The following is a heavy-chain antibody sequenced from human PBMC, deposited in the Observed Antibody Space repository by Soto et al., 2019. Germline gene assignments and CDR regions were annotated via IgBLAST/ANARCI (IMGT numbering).Heavy chain of an antibody. CDR1: GFTFSNYA. J-gene: IGHJ6*02. CDR3: GKGAFGGHYYYRMDV. CDR2: ISRSGDST. V-gene: IGHV3-23*01. Sequence: EVQLLESGGGLVQPGGSLRLSCAASGFTFSNYAMTWVRQAPGKGLEWVSAISRSGDSTYYADSVKGRFTISRDNSKNTLDVQMNSLRAEDTAVYYCGKGAFGGHYYYRMDVWGQGTTVTVSS. D-gene: IGHD3-16*01.